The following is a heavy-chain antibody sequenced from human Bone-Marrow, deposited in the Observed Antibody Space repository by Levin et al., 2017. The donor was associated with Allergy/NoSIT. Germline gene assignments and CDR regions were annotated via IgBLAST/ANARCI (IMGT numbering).Heavy chain of an antibody. CDR3: VRVRGPRGTVMGAFEI. J-gene: IGHJ3*02. D-gene: IGHD3-10*01. V-gene: IGHV3-30-3*01. CDR1: GFSFSDYA. Sequence: PGGSLRLSCRTSGFSFSDYALHWVRQGPGKGLEWVSVVSFNGNNRYYADSVRGRFTISRDDSKSSLHLQMNSLTPEDTALYYCVRVRGPRGTVMGAFEIWGQGTMVSVSS. CDR2: VSFNGNNR.